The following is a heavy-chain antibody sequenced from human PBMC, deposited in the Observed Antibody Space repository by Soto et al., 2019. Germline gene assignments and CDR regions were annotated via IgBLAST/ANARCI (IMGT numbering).Heavy chain of an antibody. CDR2: ISDDGSNK. J-gene: IGHJ6*02. V-gene: IGHV3-30*18. Sequence: GGSLRLSCVASGFTFSNYGMHWVRQAPGKGLEWVAFISDDGSNKYYADSMRGRFTMSRDNFKRTLYLQMSSLRVEDTAVYYCTKRRNVLRFLEWSSGMEVWGQGTTVTVSS. CDR1: GFTFSNYG. CDR3: TKRRNVLRFLEWSSGMEV. D-gene: IGHD3-3*01.